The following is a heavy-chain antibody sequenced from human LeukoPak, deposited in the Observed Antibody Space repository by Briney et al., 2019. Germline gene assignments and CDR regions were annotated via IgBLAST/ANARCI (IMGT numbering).Heavy chain of an antibody. V-gene: IGHV3-23*01. J-gene: IGHJ4*02. Sequence: GGSLRLSCAASGFTFSSYAMSWVRQAPGKGLEWVSAISGSGGSTYYADSVKGRFTISRDNSKNTLYLQMNSLRAEDTAVYYCAIDYDRQNYFDYWGQGTLVTVSS. CDR2: ISGSGGST. D-gene: IGHD3-22*01. CDR3: AIDYDRQNYFDY. CDR1: GFTFSSYA.